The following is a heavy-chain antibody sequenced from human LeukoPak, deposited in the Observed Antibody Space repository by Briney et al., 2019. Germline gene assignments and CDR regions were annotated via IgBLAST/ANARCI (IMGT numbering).Heavy chain of an antibody. D-gene: IGHD3-9*01. V-gene: IGHV7-4-1*02. CDR2: INTNTGNP. CDR3: AREDILTGYYHYFDY. CDR1: GYTFTNYA. J-gene: IGHJ4*02. Sequence: ASVKVSCKASGYTFTNYAISWVRQAPGQGLEWMGWINTNTGNPTYAQGFTGRFVFSLDTSVSTAYLQISSLKAEDTAVYYCAREDILTGYYHYFDYWGQGTPGHRLL.